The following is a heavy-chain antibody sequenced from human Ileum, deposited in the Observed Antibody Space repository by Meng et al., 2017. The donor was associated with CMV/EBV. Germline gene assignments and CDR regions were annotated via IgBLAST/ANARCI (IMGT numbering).Heavy chain of an antibody. V-gene: IGHV1-2*02. Sequence: ASVKVSCKSSGYTFTDYYIQWVRQAPGQGLEWLGWINPNTGVTSYAQKFQGRVTMTRDTSITTTYMELTRLTSDDTAIYYCAKAVAESDYYYRDMDVWGQGTTVTVSS. CDR2: INPNTGVT. J-gene: IGHJ6*02. D-gene: IGHD2-15*01. CDR1: GYTFTDYY. CDR3: AKAVAESDYYYRDMDV.